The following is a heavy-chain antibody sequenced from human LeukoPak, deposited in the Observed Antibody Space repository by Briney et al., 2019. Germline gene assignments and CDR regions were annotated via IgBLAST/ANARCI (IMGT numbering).Heavy chain of an antibody. D-gene: IGHD4-17*01. Sequence: GGSLRLSCAASGFTFSSYWMNWVRQTPGKGLEWVANIKEDGNEKYYVDSAKGRFTISRDNVKNSLYLQVSSLRAEDTAIYYCAREGTTVTTKTLHWYFDLWGRGTLVTVSS. CDR3: AREGTTVTTKTLHWYFDL. CDR2: IKEDGNEK. CDR1: GFTFSSYW. J-gene: IGHJ2*01. V-gene: IGHV3-7*01.